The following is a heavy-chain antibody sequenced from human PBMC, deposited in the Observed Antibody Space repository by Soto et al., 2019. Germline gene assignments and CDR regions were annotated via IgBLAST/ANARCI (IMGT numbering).Heavy chain of an antibody. Sequence: QLQLQESGPGLVKPSETLSLTCTVSGGSISSSSYYWGWIRQPPGKGLERIGRIYYSGSTYYNPSLKSRVTVSVDTAKNQFSLKLSSVTAADPAVYYCASIAVAGWPSDDIWGQGTMVTVSS. CDR3: ASIAVAGWPSDDI. CDR2: IYYSGST. CDR1: GGSISSSSYY. V-gene: IGHV4-39*01. J-gene: IGHJ3*02. D-gene: IGHD6-19*01.